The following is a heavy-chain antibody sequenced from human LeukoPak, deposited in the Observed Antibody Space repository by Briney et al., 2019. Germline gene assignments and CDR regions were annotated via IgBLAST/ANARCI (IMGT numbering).Heavy chain of an antibody. CDR1: GGSFSGYY. CDR3: ARGLLWFGELMNWFDP. CDR2: INHSGST. D-gene: IGHD3-10*01. J-gene: IGHJ5*02. Sequence: AETLSLTCAVYGGSFSGYYWSWIRQPPGKVLEWIGEINHSGSTNYNPSLKSRVTISVDTSKNQFSLKLSSVTAADTAVYYCARGLLWFGELMNWFDPWGQGTLVTVSS. V-gene: IGHV4-34*01.